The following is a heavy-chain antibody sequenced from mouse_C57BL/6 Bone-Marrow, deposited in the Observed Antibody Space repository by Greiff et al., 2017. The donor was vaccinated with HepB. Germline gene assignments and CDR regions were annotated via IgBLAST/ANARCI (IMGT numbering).Heavy chain of an antibody. D-gene: IGHD1-1*01. Sequence: QVQLQQSGAELVKPGASVKMSCKASGYTFTSYWITWVKQRPGQGLEWIGDIYPGSGSTNYNEKFKGKATLTADKSSSTAYMELRSLTSEDSAVYFCARDYYGSSLCAMDYWGQGTSVTVSS. CDR2: IYPGSGST. J-gene: IGHJ4*01. V-gene: IGHV1-55*01. CDR1: GYTFTSYW. CDR3: ARDYYGSSLCAMDY.